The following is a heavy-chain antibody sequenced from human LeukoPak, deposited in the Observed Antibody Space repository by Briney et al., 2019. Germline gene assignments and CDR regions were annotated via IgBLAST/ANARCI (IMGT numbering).Heavy chain of an antibody. CDR2: IIPIFGTA. CDR1: GGTFSSYA. J-gene: IGHJ3*02. D-gene: IGHD3-9*01. CDR3: ATGKRYFDWFPLDI. Sequence: GASVKVSCTASGGTFSSYAISWVRQAPGQGLEWMGGIIPIFGTANYAQKFQGRVTITADESTSTAYMELSSLRSEDTAVYYCATGKRYFDWFPLDIWGQGTMVTVSS. V-gene: IGHV1-69*13.